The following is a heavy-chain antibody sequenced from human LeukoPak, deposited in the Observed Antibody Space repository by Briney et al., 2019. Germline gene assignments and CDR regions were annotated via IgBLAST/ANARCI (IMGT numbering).Heavy chain of an antibody. V-gene: IGHV4-61*02. CDR1: GGSISSGSYY. Sequence: SQTLSLTCTVSGGSISSGSYYWSWIRQPAGKGLEWIGRIYTSGSTNYNPSLKSRVTISVDTSKHQFSLKLSSVTAADTAVYYCARALEYYDFWSGYSYFDYWGQGTLVTVSS. CDR3: ARALEYYDFWSGYSYFDY. J-gene: IGHJ4*02. CDR2: IYTSGST. D-gene: IGHD3-3*01.